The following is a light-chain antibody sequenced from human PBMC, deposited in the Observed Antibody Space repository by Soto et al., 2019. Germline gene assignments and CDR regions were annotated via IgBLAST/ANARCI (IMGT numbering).Light chain of an antibody. J-gene: IGKJ4*01. V-gene: IGKV3D-15*01. CDR2: DAS. CDR3: QQYNSYST. CDR1: QSVSSY. Sequence: EIVMTQSPSTLSVSPGETVTLSCSSSQSVSSYLAWYKQKPGQPPRLLIYDASYRATGTPARFSGSGSGTVFTLTIRGLQPDDFATYYCQQYNSYSTFGGGTKVDI.